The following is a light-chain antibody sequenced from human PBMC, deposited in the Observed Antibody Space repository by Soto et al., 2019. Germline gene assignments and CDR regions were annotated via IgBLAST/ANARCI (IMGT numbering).Light chain of an antibody. CDR3: SSYTTSNTLV. J-gene: IGLJ2*01. CDR2: DVI. V-gene: IGLV2-14*03. Sequence: QSALTQPASVSGSPGQSITISCTGTSSDVGAYNFVSWYQQHPGKAPKLMIYDVINRPSGVSSRFSGSKSGNTASLAISGLQAEDEADYYCSSYTTSNTLVFGGGTMVTVL. CDR1: SSDVGAYNF.